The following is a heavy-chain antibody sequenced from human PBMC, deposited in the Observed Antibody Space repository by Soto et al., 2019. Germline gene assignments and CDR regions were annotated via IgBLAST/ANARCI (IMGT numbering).Heavy chain of an antibody. J-gene: IGHJ3*02. Sequence: QLHLVQSGAVVKKPGASVTVSCSASGYPVTAYYMHWVRQAPGRGLEWMGGINPATGAAKYTQTFQGRDTMTRDRSTSTVFMELIGLTSEDTAVFYCARGGGVGVAGSAAFDMWGQGTLVTVSS. D-gene: IGHD3-3*01. V-gene: IGHV1-2*02. CDR2: INPATGAA. CDR1: GYPVTAYY. CDR3: ARGGGVGVAGSAAFDM.